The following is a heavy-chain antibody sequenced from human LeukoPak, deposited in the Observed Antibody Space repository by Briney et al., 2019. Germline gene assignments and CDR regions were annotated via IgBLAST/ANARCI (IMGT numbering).Heavy chain of an antibody. Sequence: SETLSLTCTVSGGSIRSGSYYWSWIRQPPGKGLEWIGSIYYSGSTYYNPSLKSRVTISVDTSKNQFSLKLSSVTAADTAVYYCARDRGYYSGYYFDYWGQGTLVTVSS. J-gene: IGHJ4*02. CDR1: GGSIRSGSYY. D-gene: IGHD3-22*01. CDR2: IYYSGST. CDR3: ARDRGYYSGYYFDY. V-gene: IGHV4-39*07.